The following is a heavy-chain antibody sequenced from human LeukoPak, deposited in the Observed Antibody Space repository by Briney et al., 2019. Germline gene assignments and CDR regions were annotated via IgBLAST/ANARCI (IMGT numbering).Heavy chain of an antibody. CDR1: GYTFTTYG. J-gene: IGHJ5*02. CDR3: ARGGAGTQWLLIS. CDR2: IIPIFGTA. V-gene: IGHV1-69*13. Sequence: ASVKVSCKASGYTFTTYGITWVRQAPGQGLEWMGGIIPIFGTANYAQKFQGRVTITADESTSTAYMELSSLRSEDTAVYYCARGGAGTQWLLISWGLGTLVTVSS. D-gene: IGHD6-19*01.